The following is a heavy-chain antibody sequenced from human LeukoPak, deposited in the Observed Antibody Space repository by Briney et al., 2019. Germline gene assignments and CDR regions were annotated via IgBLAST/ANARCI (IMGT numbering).Heavy chain of an antibody. CDR1: GYTFTSYD. J-gene: IGHJ5*02. CDR3: ARAPRITMVRGVIYWFDP. V-gene: IGHV1-8*03. D-gene: IGHD3-10*01. Sequence: GASVKVSCKASGYTFTSYDINWVRQATGQGLEWMGWMNPNSGNTGYAQKFQGRVTITRNTSISTAYMELSSLRSEDTAVYYCARAPRITMVRGVIYWFDPSGQGTLVTVSS. CDR2: MNPNSGNT.